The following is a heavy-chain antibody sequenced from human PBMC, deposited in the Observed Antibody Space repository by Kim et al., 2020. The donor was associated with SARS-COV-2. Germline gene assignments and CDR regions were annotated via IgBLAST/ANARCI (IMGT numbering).Heavy chain of an antibody. J-gene: IGHJ6*02. CDR3: STDLVYSSSWYYYYGMDV. V-gene: IGHV3-15*01. D-gene: IGHD6-13*01. Sequence: VKGRFTISRDDLKKTLYLQMNSLKTEDTAVYYCSTDLVYSSSWYYYYGMDVWGQGTTVTVSS.